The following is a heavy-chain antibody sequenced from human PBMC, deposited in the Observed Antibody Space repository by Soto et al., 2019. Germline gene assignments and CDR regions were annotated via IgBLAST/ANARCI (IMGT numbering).Heavy chain of an antibody. J-gene: IGHJ1*01. Sequence: QVQLVQSGAEVKKPGSSVKVSCKASGGTFSSYTISWVRQAPGQGLEWMGRIIPILGIANYAQKFQGRVTTTADKAPRTADMERSSQRSEDTAVYYCARGGYYYDSSGYHGTEYFQHWGQGTLVTVSS. D-gene: IGHD3-22*01. CDR2: IIPILGIA. CDR3: ARGGYYYDSSGYHGTEYFQH. V-gene: IGHV1-69*02. CDR1: GGTFSSYT.